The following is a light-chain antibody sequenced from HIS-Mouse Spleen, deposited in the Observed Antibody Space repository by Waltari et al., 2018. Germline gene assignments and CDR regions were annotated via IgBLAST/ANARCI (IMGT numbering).Light chain of an antibody. Sequence: DIVMTQSPLSLPVTPGEPASISCRSSQSLLHSNGYNYLDWYLQKPGQSPQLLIYLGSNRASGVPDRFSGSGSGTEFTLKISRVEAEDVGVYYCMQALQTPRTFGKGTKVEIK. J-gene: IGKJ1*01. CDR2: LGS. V-gene: IGKV2-28*01. CDR3: MQALQTPRT. CDR1: QSLLHSNGYNY.